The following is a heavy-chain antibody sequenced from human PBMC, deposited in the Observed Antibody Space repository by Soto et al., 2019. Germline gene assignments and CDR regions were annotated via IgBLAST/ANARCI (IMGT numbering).Heavy chain of an antibody. J-gene: IGHJ6*02. V-gene: IGHV1-69*13. D-gene: IGHD2-2*01. Sequence: SVKVSCKASGYTFTSYGISWVRQAPGQGLEWMGGIIPIFGTANYAQKFQGRVTITADESTSTAYMELSSLRSEDTAVYYCARDIVVVPAATLDYYYYGMDVWGQGTTVTVSS. CDR1: GYTFTSYG. CDR2: IIPIFGTA. CDR3: ARDIVVVPAATLDYYYYGMDV.